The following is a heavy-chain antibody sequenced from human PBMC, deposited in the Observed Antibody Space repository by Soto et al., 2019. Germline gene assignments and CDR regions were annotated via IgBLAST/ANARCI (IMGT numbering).Heavy chain of an antibody. Sequence: GGSLRLSCAASGFTFYSYAMSWVRQAPGKGLEWVSTIGSVGGDTYHADSVKGRFTISRDDSKNTLLLQMNSLRAEDTAVYYCVKDRMAYNSVWDPFDIWGQGTMVTVSS. J-gene: IGHJ3*02. CDR1: GFTFYSYA. V-gene: IGHV3-23*01. CDR3: VKDRMAYNSVWDPFDI. CDR2: IGSVGGDT. D-gene: IGHD1-20*01.